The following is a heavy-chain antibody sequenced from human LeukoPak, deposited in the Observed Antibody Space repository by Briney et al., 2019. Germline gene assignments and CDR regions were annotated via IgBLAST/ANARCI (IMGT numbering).Heavy chain of an antibody. Sequence: ASVKVSCKASGYTFTNYDISWVRQAPGQGLEWMGWTSSYSGNANYAQKLQGRVTMTIDTSTRPAYMELRSLTSDDTAVYYCVRTEDYCSGGRCFVSHFDYWGQGALVTVSS. V-gene: IGHV1-18*01. CDR1: GYTFTNYD. CDR3: VRTEDYCSGGRCFVSHFDY. D-gene: IGHD2-15*01. CDR2: TSSYSGNA. J-gene: IGHJ4*02.